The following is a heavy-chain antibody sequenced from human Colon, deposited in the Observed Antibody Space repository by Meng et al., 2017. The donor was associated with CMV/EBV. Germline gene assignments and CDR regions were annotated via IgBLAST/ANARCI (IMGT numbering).Heavy chain of an antibody. D-gene: IGHD1/OR15-1a*01. V-gene: IGHV3-23*03. CDR1: GFTFNSHV. CDR2: IYSGGGDT. CDR3: ATSRGPGGYFYGMDA. J-gene: IGHJ6*02. Sequence: GESLKISCAASGFTFNSHVMNWVRQAPGKGLEWVSLIYSGGGDTYYGDSVKGRFTISRDNAKNMLYLQMNSLRAEDTAVYYCATSRGPGGYFYGMDAWGQGTTVTVSS.